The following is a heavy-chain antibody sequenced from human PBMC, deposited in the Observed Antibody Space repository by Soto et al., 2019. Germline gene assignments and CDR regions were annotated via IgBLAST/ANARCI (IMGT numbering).Heavy chain of an antibody. J-gene: IGHJ4*02. CDR2: IIPIFGTA. D-gene: IGHD3-16*01. V-gene: IGHV1-69*13. CDR1: GGTLCSYA. CDR3: ARGPRVSSPFVLP. Sequence: SVKVSCKASGGTLCSYAISWVRQAPVQGLEWMGGIIPIFGTANYAQKFQGRVTITADESTSTAYMELSSLRSEDTAVYYCARGPRVSSPFVLPWGQGTLVTVSS.